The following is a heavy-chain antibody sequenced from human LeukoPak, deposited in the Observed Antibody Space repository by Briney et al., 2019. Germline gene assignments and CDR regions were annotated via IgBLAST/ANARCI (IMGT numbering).Heavy chain of an antibody. Sequence: ASVKVSCKVPGYTFTDYYMHWVQQAPGKGLEWMGLVDPEDGETIYAEKFQGRVTITADTSTDTAYMELSSLRSEDTAVYYCATSEYSSGWYATDYWGQGTLVTVSS. CDR1: GYTFTDYY. D-gene: IGHD6-19*01. J-gene: IGHJ4*02. V-gene: IGHV1-69-2*01. CDR3: ATSEYSSGWYATDY. CDR2: VDPEDGET.